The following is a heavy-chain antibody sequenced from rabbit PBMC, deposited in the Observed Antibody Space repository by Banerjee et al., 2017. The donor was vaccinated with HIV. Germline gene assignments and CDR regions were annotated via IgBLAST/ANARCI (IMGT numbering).Heavy chain of an antibody. CDR3: ARDWGAYAGHGYATGWLDL. Sequence: QEQLEESGGDLVKPEGSLTLTCTASGFSFSSGYWMCWVRQAPGKGLEWIGCIGIGSGTTYYASWAKGRFTISKTSSTTVTLQMTSLTAADTATYFCARDWGAYAGHGYATGWLDLWGQGTLVTVS. CDR2: IGIGSGTT. J-gene: IGHJ5*01. D-gene: IGHD6-1*01. V-gene: IGHV1S45*01. CDR1: GFSFSSGYW.